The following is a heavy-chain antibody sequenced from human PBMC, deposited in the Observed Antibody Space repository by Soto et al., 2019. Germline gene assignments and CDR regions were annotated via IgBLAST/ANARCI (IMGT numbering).Heavy chain of an antibody. CDR3: TVVAAGAHDAFDI. CDR2: ISAYNGNT. J-gene: IGHJ3*02. V-gene: IGHV1-18*01. CDR1: GYTFTRYG. Sequence: ASVTVSCQTSGYTFTRYGSSWVRQAPGQGLEWMGWISAYNGNTNYAQKLQGRVTMTTDTSTSTAYMELRSLRSDDTAVYYCTVVAAGAHDAFDIWGQGTMVTVSS. D-gene: IGHD2-15*01.